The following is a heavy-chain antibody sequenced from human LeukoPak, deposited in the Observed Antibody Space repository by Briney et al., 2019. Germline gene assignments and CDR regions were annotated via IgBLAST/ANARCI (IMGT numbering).Heavy chain of an antibody. CDR2: IKQDGGET. CDR1: GFTFSTYW. V-gene: IGHV3-7*03. Sequence: PGGSLRLSCAASGFTFSTYWMTWVRQPPGKGLEWVASIKQDGGETFYVDSVKGRFTLSRDNAKNSLYLQMNSLRAEDTAVYYCAKDREITFGGVIVHFDYWGQGTLVTVSS. CDR3: AKDREITFGGVIVHFDY. D-gene: IGHD3-16*02. J-gene: IGHJ4*02.